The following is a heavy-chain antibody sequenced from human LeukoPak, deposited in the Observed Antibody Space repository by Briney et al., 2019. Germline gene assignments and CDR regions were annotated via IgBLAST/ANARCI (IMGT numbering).Heavy chain of an antibody. V-gene: IGHV4-34*01. Sequence: SETLSLTCAVYGGSFSGYYWSWIRQPPGKGLEWIGEINHSGSTNYNPSLKSRVTISVDTSKNQFSLKLSSVTAADTAIYYCVRQGDHTAMVPNYWGQGTLVTVSS. CDR3: VRQGDHTAMVPNY. CDR1: GGSFSGYY. J-gene: IGHJ4*02. CDR2: INHSGST. D-gene: IGHD5-18*01.